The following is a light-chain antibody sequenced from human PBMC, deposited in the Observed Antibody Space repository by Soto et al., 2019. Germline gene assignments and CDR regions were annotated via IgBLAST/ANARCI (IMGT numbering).Light chain of an antibody. CDR3: SSYASSITVI. CDR1: SSDVGSYNL. V-gene: IGLV2-23*02. CDR2: EVT. Sequence: QSVLTQPASVSGSPGQSITISCTGTSSDVGSYNLVSWYQQHPGKGPKLMIYEVTERPSGVSYRFSGSKSGNTASLTISGLQAEDEADYYCSSYASSITVIFGGGTKLTVL. J-gene: IGLJ2*01.